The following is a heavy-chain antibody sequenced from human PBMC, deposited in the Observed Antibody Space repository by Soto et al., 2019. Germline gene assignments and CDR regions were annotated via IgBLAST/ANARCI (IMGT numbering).Heavy chain of an antibody. J-gene: IGHJ4*02. CDR3: AAATTWNFHFPY. V-gene: IGHV3-33*03. CDR2: IWYAGSNK. CDR1: GFTISTHG. D-gene: IGHD1-7*01. Sequence: QAQLVESGGGVVQPGTSLRLSCAASGFTISTHGMHWVRQAPGKGLEWLANIWYAGSNKFYAESVKGRFSISKDNSKNTLYLQMSSLRAEDTAVYYCAAATTWNFHFPYWGQGTQVTVSS.